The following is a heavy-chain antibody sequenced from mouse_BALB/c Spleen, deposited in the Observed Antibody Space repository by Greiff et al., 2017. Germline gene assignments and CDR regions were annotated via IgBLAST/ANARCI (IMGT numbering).Heavy chain of an antibody. J-gene: IGHJ1*01. CDR1: GYSITSDYA. CDR2: ISYSGST. CDR3: ARHYGNYGGYFDV. Sequence: EVQLQESGPGLVKPSQSLSLTCTVTGYSITSDYAWNWIRQCPGNKLEWMGYISYSGSTSYNPSLKSRISITRDTSKNPYFLQLNSVTTEDTATYYCARHYGNYGGYFDVWGAGTTVTVSS. D-gene: IGHD2-1*01. V-gene: IGHV3-2*02.